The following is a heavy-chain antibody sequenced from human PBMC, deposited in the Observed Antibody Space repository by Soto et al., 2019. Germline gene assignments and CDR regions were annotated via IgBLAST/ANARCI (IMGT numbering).Heavy chain of an antibody. D-gene: IGHD3-9*01. CDR3: ARGSYDILTGYYYYYYMDV. CDR2: IYYSGST. V-gene: IGHV4-31*03. Sequence: SETLSLTCTVSGGSISSGGYYWSWIRQHPGKGLEWIGYIYYSGSTYYNPSLKSRVTISVDTSKNQFSLKLSSVTAADTAVYYCARGSYDILTGYYYYYYMDVWGKGTTVTVSS. CDR1: GGSISSGGYY. J-gene: IGHJ6*03.